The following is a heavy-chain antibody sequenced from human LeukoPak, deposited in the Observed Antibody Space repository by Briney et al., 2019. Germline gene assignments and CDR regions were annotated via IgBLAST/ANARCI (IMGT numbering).Heavy chain of an antibody. J-gene: IGHJ4*02. Sequence: PGGSLRLSCAASGLTVSSSYMSWVRLAPGKGLEWVSVIYSGGSTYYADSVKGRFTISRDNSKNTLYLQMNSLGAEDTAVYYCARGGTNFDYWGQGTLVTVSS. D-gene: IGHD1-1*01. CDR3: ARGGTNFDY. CDR2: IYSGGST. CDR1: GLTVSSSY. V-gene: IGHV3-66*02.